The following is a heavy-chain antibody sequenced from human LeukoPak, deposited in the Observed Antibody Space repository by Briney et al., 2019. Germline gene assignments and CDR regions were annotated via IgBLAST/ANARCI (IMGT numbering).Heavy chain of an antibody. CDR2: IYYSGST. Sequence: SETLSLTCTVSGGSISSYYWSWIRQPPGKGLEWIGYIYYSGSTNYNPSLKSRVTISVDTSKNQFSLKLSSVTAADTAVYYCARGPGVDFWSSFPNGFDPWGRGTLVTVSS. D-gene: IGHD3-3*01. V-gene: IGHV4-59*01. CDR1: GGSISSYY. CDR3: ARGPGVDFWSSFPNGFDP. J-gene: IGHJ5*02.